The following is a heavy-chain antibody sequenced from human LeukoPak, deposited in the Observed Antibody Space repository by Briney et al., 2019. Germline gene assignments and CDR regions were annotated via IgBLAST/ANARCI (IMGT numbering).Heavy chain of an antibody. CDR2: ISYDGSNK. CDR1: GFTFSSYS. V-gene: IGHV3-30*03. CDR3: ARDPRQSSSWYWGLDY. D-gene: IGHD6-13*01. J-gene: IGHJ4*02. Sequence: GGSLRLSCAASGFTFSSYSMNWVRQAPGKGLEWVAVISYDGSNKYYADSVKGRFTISRDNSKNTLYLQMNSLRAEDTAVYYCARDPRQSSSWYWGLDYWGQGTLVTVSS.